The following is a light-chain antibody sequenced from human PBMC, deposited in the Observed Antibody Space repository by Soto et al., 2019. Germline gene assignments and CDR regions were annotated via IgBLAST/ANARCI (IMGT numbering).Light chain of an antibody. V-gene: IGLV2-14*01. Sequence: QSALTQPASVSGSPGQSITISCTGTSSDVGGYNYVSWYQQHPGKDPKLMIYEVSNRPSGVSNRFSGSKSGNTASLTISGLQGEDEADYYCSSYTSSRTLYVFGTGIKLTVL. CDR1: SSDVGGYNY. CDR3: SSYTSSRTLYV. J-gene: IGLJ1*01. CDR2: EVS.